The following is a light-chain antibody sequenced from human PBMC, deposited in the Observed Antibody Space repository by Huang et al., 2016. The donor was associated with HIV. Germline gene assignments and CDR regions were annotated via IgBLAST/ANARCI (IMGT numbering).Light chain of an antibody. CDR2: AAS. Sequence: EIVMAQSPATLSVSPGERATLSCRASLSFSSDLAWYQHKPGQAPRLLIYAASTRATGSPARFSGSGSGTEFTLTISSLKSEDSAVYYCQQYNNWWTFGQGTKVEI. CDR1: LSFSSD. J-gene: IGKJ1*01. CDR3: QQYNNWWT. V-gene: IGKV3-15*01.